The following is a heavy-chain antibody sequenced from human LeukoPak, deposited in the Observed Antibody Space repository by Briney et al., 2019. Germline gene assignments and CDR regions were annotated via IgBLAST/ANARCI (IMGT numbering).Heavy chain of an antibody. Sequence: GGSLRLSCVASGFSFSNYGTHWVRQAPGKGLEWVTFMQYDGSVEFYADSVKGRFTISRDNSKNTVYLQMNSLRAEDTAVYYCARDVYSGSYSDYWGQGTLVTVSS. CDR2: MQYDGSVE. CDR1: GFSFSNYG. V-gene: IGHV3-30*02. D-gene: IGHD1-26*01. J-gene: IGHJ4*02. CDR3: ARDVYSGSYSDY.